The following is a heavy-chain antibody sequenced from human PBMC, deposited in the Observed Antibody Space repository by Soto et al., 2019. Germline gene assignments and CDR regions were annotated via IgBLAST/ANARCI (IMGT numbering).Heavy chain of an antibody. CDR3: ASDRSSGGDQGYGMDV. CDR2: IYYSGST. V-gene: IGHV4-59*01. J-gene: IGHJ6*02. CDR1: GGSISTYY. D-gene: IGHD6-19*01. Sequence: QVQLHESGPGLVKPSETLSLTCTVSGGSISTYYWSWIRQPPGKGLEWIGYIYYSGSTSYNPSLKSRVTISVDTSKNQFSLKLRSVTAADTAVYYCASDRSSGGDQGYGMDVWGQGTTVTVSS.